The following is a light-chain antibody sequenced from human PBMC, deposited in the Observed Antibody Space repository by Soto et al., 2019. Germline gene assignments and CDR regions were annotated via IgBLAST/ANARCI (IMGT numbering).Light chain of an antibody. V-gene: IGKV3-15*01. CDR2: VAS. J-gene: IGKJ4*01. CDR3: QQYNVWPLT. Sequence: EIVMTQSPATLSVSPGERATLSCRASQSVSSNLAWYQQKPGQTPKLLIYVASTRATGIPARLSGSGSGTEFTLTISSRQSEDFAVYYCQQYNVWPLTFGGGTKVEF. CDR1: QSVSSN.